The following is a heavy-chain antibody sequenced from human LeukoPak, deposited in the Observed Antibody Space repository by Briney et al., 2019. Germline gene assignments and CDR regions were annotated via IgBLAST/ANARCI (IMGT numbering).Heavy chain of an antibody. J-gene: IGHJ4*02. D-gene: IGHD5-24*01. CDR2: IHYSGST. CDR3: ARHGQNDGYPLDY. CDR1: GGSISGYY. Sequence: SETLSLTCTVSGGSISGYYWSWIRQPPGKGLEWIAYIHYSGSTNYNPPLKSRLTISVDTSKIQLSLKLNSMTDADTAVYYCARHGQNDGYPLDYWGQGTLVSVSS. V-gene: IGHV4-59*08.